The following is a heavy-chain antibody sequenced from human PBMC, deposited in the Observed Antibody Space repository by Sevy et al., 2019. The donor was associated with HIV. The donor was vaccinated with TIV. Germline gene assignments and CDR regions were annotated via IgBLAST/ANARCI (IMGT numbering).Heavy chain of an antibody. Sequence: GGSLRLSCAASESIVTNAWMSWVRQAPGKGLEWVGRIKSDGGTADYASHLKGRCTISRDASENMLYLQMHSLKSEDTAVYYCTTYYDSTGYYLYLDFDYWGQGTQVTVSS. D-gene: IGHD3-22*01. CDR2: IKSDGGTA. V-gene: IGHV3-15*01. CDR1: ESIVTNAW. J-gene: IGHJ4*02. CDR3: TTYYDSTGYYLYLDFDY.